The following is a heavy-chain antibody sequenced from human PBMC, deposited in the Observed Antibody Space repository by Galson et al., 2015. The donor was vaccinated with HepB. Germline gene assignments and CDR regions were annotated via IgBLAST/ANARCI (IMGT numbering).Heavy chain of an antibody. CDR3: ARDREYSGSYKYDFDY. CDR2: ISSNGGST. CDR1: GFTFSSYW. V-gene: IGHV3-64*01. D-gene: IGHD1-26*01. Sequence: SLRLSCAASGFTFSSYWMHWVRQAPGKGLEYVSAISSNGGSTYYANSVKGRFTISRDNSKNTLYLQMGSLRAEDMAVYYCARDREYSGSYKYDFDYWGQGTLVTVSS. J-gene: IGHJ4*02.